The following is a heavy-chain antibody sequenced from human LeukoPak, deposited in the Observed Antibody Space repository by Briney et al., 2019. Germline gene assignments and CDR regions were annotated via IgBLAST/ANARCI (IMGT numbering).Heavy chain of an antibody. CDR3: ARGPGAEFLEWLSNYYYYYMDV. D-gene: IGHD3-3*01. J-gene: IGHJ6*03. CDR1: GGSFSGYY. Sequence: SETLSLTCAVYGGSFSGYYWSWIRQPPGKGLEWIGEINHSGSTNYNPSLKSRVTISVDTSKNQFSLKLSSVTAADTAVYYCARGPGAEFLEWLSNYYYYYMDVWGKGTTVTVSS. CDR2: INHSGST. V-gene: IGHV4-34*01.